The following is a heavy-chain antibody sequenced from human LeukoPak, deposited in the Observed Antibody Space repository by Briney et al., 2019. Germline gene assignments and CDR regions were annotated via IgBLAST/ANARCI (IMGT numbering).Heavy chain of an antibody. CDR3: ARLRGTYYDF. D-gene: IGHD3-10*01. CDR1: GGSVSSGSYY. Sequence: PSETLSLTCSVSGGSVSSGSYYWSWIRQPPGTGLEWIGHIYYSGSTNYSPSLKSRVTISVDTSKNQFSLKLSSVTAADTAVYYCARLRGTYYDFWGQGTLVTVSS. J-gene: IGHJ4*02. CDR2: IYYSGST. V-gene: IGHV4-61*01.